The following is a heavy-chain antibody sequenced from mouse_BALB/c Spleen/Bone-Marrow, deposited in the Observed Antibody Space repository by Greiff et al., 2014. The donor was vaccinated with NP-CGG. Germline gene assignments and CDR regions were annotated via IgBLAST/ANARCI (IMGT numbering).Heavy chain of an antibody. CDR1: GFTFSSFG. CDR3: TRGGNWEDFDY. V-gene: IGHV5-17*02. D-gene: IGHD4-1*01. Sequence: EVMLVESGGGLVQPGGSRKLSCAASGFTFSSFGMHWVRQAPEKGLEWVAYISSGSSPIFYEDTVKGRFTISRDNSKNTLFLQMTSLRSEDTAMYYCTRGGNWEDFDYWGQGTTLTVSS. J-gene: IGHJ2*01. CDR2: ISSGSSPI.